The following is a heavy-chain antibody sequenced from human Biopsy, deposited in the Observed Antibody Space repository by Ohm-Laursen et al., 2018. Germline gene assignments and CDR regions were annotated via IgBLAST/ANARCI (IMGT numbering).Heavy chain of an antibody. D-gene: IGHD3-10*01. V-gene: IGHV4-4*07. CDR3: ARAPPLIRGVVESWFDP. Sequence: GTLSLTCIVSGGYISHYYWTWIRQPAGQGLEWIGRIYITGETDYNPSLKCRVTMSVDSSKKQFSLKLKSVTAADTAIYYCARAPPLIRGVVESWFDPWGQGTLVTVSS. J-gene: IGHJ5*02. CDR2: IYITGET. CDR1: GGYISHYY.